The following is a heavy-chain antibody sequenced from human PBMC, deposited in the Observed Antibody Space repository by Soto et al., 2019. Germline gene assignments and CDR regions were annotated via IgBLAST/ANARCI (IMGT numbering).Heavy chain of an antibody. CDR2: IYYSGST. Sequence: SETLSLTCTVSGGSISSYYWSWIRQPPGKGLEWIGYIYYSGSTNYNPSLKSRVTISVDTSKNQFSLKLSSVTAADTAVYYCAGTYCSGGSCLIDYWGQGTLVTVFS. D-gene: IGHD2-15*01. J-gene: IGHJ4*02. V-gene: IGHV4-59*01. CDR1: GGSISSYY. CDR3: AGTYCSGGSCLIDY.